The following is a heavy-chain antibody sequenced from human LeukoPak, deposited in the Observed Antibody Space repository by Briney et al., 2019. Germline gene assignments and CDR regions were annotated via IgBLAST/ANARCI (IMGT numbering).Heavy chain of an antibody. D-gene: IGHD6-6*01. CDR2: ISLNTGNI. V-gene: IGHV3-9*01. Sequence: GGSLRLSCAASGFTFDDYAMHWVRQAPGKGLEWVSSISLNTGNIAYADSVKGRFTISRDNAKNTLYLQMNSLRVEDTAVYYCARVLAARPFDYWGQGTLVTVSS. CDR3: ARVLAARPFDY. CDR1: GFTFDDYA. J-gene: IGHJ4*02.